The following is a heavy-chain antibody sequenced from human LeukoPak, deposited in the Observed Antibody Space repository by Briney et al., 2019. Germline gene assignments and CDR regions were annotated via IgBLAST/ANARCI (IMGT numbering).Heavy chain of an antibody. V-gene: IGHV4-39*07. CDR2: IYYSGST. J-gene: IGHJ6*03. CDR3: ARDAVAGTRDYYYYYMDV. D-gene: IGHD6-19*01. Sequence: SETLSLTGTVSGGSISSYYWSWIRQPPGKGLEWIGSIYYSGSTYYNPSLKSRVTISVDTSKNQFSLKLSSETAADTAVYYCARDAVAGTRDYYYYYMDVWGKGTTVTVSS. CDR1: GGSISSYY.